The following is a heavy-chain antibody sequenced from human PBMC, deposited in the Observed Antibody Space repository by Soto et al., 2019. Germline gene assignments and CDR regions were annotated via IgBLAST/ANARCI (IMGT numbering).Heavy chain of an antibody. CDR1: GYPFTSYH. D-gene: IGHD5-12*01. CDR3: ARGREYSFGYNWFDP. CDR2: INPTEGRT. V-gene: IGHV1-46*01. Sequence: QVQLVQSGAEVRKPGASLKLSCQTSGYPFTSYHMHWVRQAPGQGLEWMGVINPTEGRTRYSQRFQDRVTMTSETSTSTVYMELSSLRSEDTATYFCARGREYSFGYNWFDPWGQGTLVTVSS. J-gene: IGHJ5*02.